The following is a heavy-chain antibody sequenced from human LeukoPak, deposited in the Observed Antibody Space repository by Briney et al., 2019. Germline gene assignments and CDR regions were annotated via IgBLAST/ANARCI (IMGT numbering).Heavy chain of an antibody. Sequence: PGGSLRLSCAASGFTFSTYAMHWVRQAPGKGLEWVAVISYDGSSKYYADSVKGRFTISRDNSKNTLYLQMNSLRAEDTAVYYCARSELLAPFDIWGQGTMVTVSS. V-gene: IGHV3-30*04. CDR3: ARSELLAPFDI. CDR1: GFTFSTYA. J-gene: IGHJ3*02. CDR2: ISYDGSSK. D-gene: IGHD1-26*01.